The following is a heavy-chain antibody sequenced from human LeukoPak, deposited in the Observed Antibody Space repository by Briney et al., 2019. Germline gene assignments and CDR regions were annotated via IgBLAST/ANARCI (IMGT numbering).Heavy chain of an antibody. CDR3: ATGVAYYDILTGSEDAFDI. D-gene: IGHD3-9*01. V-gene: IGHV3-30*03. Sequence: QAGGSLRLSCAASGFTFSSYGMHWVRQAPGKGLEWVAVISYDGSNKYYADSVKGRFTISRDNSKNTLYLQMNSLRAEDTAVYYCATGVAYYDILTGSEDAFDIWGQGTMVTVSS. CDR2: ISYDGSNK. CDR1: GFTFSSYG. J-gene: IGHJ3*02.